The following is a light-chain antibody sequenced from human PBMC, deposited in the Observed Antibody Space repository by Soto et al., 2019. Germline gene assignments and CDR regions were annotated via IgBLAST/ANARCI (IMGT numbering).Light chain of an antibody. J-gene: IGLJ2*01. V-gene: IGLV1-40*01. Sequence: QPVLTQPPSVSGAPGQRVTISCTGSSSNIGAGYDVHWYQQLPGTAPKLLIYGNSNRPSGVPDRFSGSKSGTSASLAITGLQAEDEADYYGQSYDSSLVVFGGGTKLTVL. CDR1: SSNIGAGYD. CDR3: QSYDSSLVV. CDR2: GNS.